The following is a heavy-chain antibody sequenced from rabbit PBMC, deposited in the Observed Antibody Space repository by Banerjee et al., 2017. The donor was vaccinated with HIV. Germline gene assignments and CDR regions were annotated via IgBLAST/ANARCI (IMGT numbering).Heavy chain of an antibody. Sequence: QEQLEESGGGLVKPGGTLTLTCKASGVSFSGSSYMCWVRQAPGKGLEWIACIEAGGSGFSYFASWAKGRFTISKTSSTTVTLQMTSLTAADTATYFCARDTSSSFSSYGMDLWGQGTLVTVS. CDR2: IEAGGSGFS. D-gene: IGHD1-1*01. V-gene: IGHV1S45*01. CDR3: ARDTSSSFSSYGMDL. CDR1: GVSFSGSSY. J-gene: IGHJ6*01.